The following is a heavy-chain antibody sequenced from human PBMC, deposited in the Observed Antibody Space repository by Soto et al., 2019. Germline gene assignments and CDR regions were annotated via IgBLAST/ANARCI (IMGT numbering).Heavy chain of an antibody. J-gene: IGHJ5*02. CDR3: ARDQGYCSGGSCYSLDP. CDR1: GGSISSYY. D-gene: IGHD2-15*01. V-gene: IGHV4-59*01. Sequence: ASETLSLTCTVSGGSISSYYWSWIRQPPGKGLEWIGYIYYSGSTNYNPSLKSRVTISVDTSKNQFSLKLSSVTAADTAVYYCARDQGYCSGGSCYSLDPWGQGTLVTVS. CDR2: IYYSGST.